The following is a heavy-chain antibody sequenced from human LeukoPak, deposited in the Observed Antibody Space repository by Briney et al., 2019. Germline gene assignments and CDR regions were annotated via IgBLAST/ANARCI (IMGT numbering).Heavy chain of an antibody. Sequence: ASVKVFCKASGYTFTINGISWVRQAPGRGLEWMGWISANSGDTIYAEKFHGRVTLTRDTSTGTAYMELNSLTYDDTAVYYCARDRWYAFDYWGQGTLVTVSS. D-gene: IGHD6-13*01. CDR1: GYTFTING. CDR3: ARDRWYAFDY. J-gene: IGHJ4*02. CDR2: ISANSGDT. V-gene: IGHV1-18*01.